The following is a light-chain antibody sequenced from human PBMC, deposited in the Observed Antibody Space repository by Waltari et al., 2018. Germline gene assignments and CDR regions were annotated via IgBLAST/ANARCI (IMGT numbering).Light chain of an antibody. J-gene: IGLJ1*01. CDR2: DVN. Sequence: QSALTQPGSVSGSPGQSITISCTGTNNDVGAYNPVSWYRKYAGKEPKLIIYDVNKRPSGVSDRFSGSKSGLTASLTISGLQTEDEADYYCNSYTSTSTPYVFGTGTKVIVL. CDR1: NNDVGAYNP. CDR3: NSYTSTSTPYV. V-gene: IGLV2-14*03.